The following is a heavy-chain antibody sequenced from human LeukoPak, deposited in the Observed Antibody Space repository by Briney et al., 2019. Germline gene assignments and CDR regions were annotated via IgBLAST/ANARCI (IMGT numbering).Heavy chain of an antibody. CDR1: GGTFSSYA. J-gene: IGHJ4*02. CDR2: IIPILGIA. D-gene: IGHD3-22*01. V-gene: IGHV1-69*04. Sequence: SVKVSCKASGGTFSSYATSWVRQVPGQGLEWMGRIIPILGIANYALKFLGRVTITADKSTSTAYMELSSLRSEDTAVYYCARGGYYYDSSGYYGTEYWGQGTLVTVSS. CDR3: ARGGYYYDSSGYYGTEY.